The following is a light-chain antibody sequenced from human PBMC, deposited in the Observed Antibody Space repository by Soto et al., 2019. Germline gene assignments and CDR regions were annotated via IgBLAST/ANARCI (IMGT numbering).Light chain of an antibody. CDR1: SSDVGGSNH. V-gene: IGLV2-14*01. Sequence: HSALTQPASVSGSPGQSITISCTGTSSDVGGSNHVSWYQQHPGKAPKLMIYGVSNRPSGISNRVSGSKSGNTASLTISGLQAEDEADYYCSSYTSTTLVFGGGTKLTVL. CDR2: GVS. CDR3: SSYTSTTLV. J-gene: IGLJ2*01.